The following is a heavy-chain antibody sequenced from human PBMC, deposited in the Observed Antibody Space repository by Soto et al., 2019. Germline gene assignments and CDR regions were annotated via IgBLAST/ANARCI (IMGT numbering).Heavy chain of an antibody. CDR3: ARVGVIGYYYGLDV. Sequence: SETLSLTYTVSGGSISSGGYYWSWIRQHPGKGLEWIGYIYYSGSPYYNPSLKSRLTISVDTSKNQFSLKLSSVTAADTAVYYCARVGVIGYYYGLDVWGQGTTVTVSS. CDR1: GGSISSGGYY. V-gene: IGHV4-31*03. CDR2: IYYSGSP. D-gene: IGHD3-16*01. J-gene: IGHJ6*02.